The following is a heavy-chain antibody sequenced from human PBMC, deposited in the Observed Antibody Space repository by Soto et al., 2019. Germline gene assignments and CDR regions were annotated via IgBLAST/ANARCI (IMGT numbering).Heavy chain of an antibody. J-gene: IGHJ3*02. V-gene: IGHV3-21*01. D-gene: IGHD3-22*01. CDR2: ISSSSSYI. CDR3: AREATYYYDSSGYYDAFDI. CDR1: GFTFSSYS. Sequence: GGSLRLSCAASGFTFSSYSMNWVRQAPGKGLEWVSSISSSSSYIYYADSVKGRFTISRGNAKNSLYLQMNSLRAEDTAVYYCAREATYYYDSSGYYDAFDIWGQGTMVTVSS.